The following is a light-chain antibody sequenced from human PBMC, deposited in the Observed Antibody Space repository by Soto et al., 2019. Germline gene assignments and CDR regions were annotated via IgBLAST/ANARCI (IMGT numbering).Light chain of an antibody. CDR3: AVWDDSLGGQA. CDR1: SSNIGSYA. CDR2: GQS. J-gene: IGLJ2*01. V-gene: IGLV1-44*01. Sequence: QSVLTQPPSASGTPGQRVIISCSGSSSNIGSYAVTWYRQLPGTAPKLLIYGQSQRPSGVPDRFSGSKSGTSASLAISGLHAEDEAEYYCAVWDDSLGGQAFGGGTKLTVL.